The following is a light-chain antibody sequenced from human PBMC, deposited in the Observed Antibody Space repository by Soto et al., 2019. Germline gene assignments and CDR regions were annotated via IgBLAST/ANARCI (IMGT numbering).Light chain of an antibody. CDR1: QGIGND. Sequence: AIQVTQSPSSLSASVGDRVTISCRASQGIGNDLGWYQQKPGKAPKLLIYEASTLPTGVASRFSGSGSSTDFTLTISSLQPEDFATYYCLQDYVYPWTCGQGTKVEVK. CDR3: LQDYVYPWT. J-gene: IGKJ1*01. CDR2: EAS. V-gene: IGKV1-6*01.